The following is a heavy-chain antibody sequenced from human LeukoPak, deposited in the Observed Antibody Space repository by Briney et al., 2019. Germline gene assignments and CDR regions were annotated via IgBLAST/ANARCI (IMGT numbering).Heavy chain of an antibody. Sequence: GRSLRLSCAASGFTFSSYALHWVRQAPGKGLEWVALILYDGSDKFFADSVKGRFTISRDNSKSRLYLQMNSLRAEDTAVYYCARGTYNHRTAIDSWGQGTLVTVSS. CDR2: ILYDGSDK. V-gene: IGHV3-30*04. CDR3: ARGTYNHRTAIDS. CDR1: GFTFSSYA. J-gene: IGHJ4*02. D-gene: IGHD5-24*01.